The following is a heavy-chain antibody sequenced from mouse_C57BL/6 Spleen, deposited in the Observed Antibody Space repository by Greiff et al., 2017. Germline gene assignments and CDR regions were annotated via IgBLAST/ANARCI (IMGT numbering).Heavy chain of an antibody. V-gene: IGHV1-80*01. Sequence: VKLMESGAELVKPGASVKISCEASGYAFSSYWMNWVKQRPGKGLEWIGQIYPGDGDTNYNGKFKGKATLTADKSSSTAYMQLSSLTSEDSAVYFCAREDYYAMDYWGQGTSVTVSS. CDR1: GYAFSSYW. CDR2: IYPGDGDT. CDR3: AREDYYAMDY. J-gene: IGHJ4*01.